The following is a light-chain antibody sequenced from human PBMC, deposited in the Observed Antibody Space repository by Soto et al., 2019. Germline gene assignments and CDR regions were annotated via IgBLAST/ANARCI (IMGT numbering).Light chain of an antibody. V-gene: IGKV3D-15*01. Sequence: IVMTQSPATLSVSPGERATLSCRATQSVSSYLAWSQQQPGQAPRLLIYAASTRATGIPARLSGSGSGTEFTLTISSMQSEDFAVYYCQQYNNWPTFGQGTRLEIK. J-gene: IGKJ5*01. CDR2: AAS. CDR3: QQYNNWPT. CDR1: QSVSSY.